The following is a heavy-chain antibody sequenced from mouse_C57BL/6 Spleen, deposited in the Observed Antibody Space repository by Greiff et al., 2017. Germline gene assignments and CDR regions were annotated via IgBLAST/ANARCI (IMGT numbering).Heavy chain of an antibody. Sequence: EVKLQQSGPELVKPGASVKISCKASGYTFTDYYMNWVKQSHGKSLEWIGDINPNNGGTSYNQKFKGKATLTVDKSSSTAYMELRSLTSEDSAVYYCARSGGSHFDYWGQGTTLTVSS. CDR3: ARSGGSHFDY. J-gene: IGHJ2*01. CDR1: GYTFTDYY. CDR2: INPNNGGT. D-gene: IGHD1-1*01. V-gene: IGHV1-26*01.